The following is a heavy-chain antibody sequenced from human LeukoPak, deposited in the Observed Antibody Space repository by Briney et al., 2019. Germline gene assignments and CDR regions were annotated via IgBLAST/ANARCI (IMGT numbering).Heavy chain of an antibody. D-gene: IGHD2-21*02. Sequence: SETLSLTCTASGGSISSSTYYWGWIRQPPGKGLEWIGTIYYSGSTYYNPSLKNRLTISIDTSKSQFSLKLTSVTAADTAVYYCARDPIAYCGADCYSDWGQGTLVTVSS. CDR1: GGSISSSTYY. V-gene: IGHV4-39*07. J-gene: IGHJ4*02. CDR3: ARDPIAYCGADCYSD. CDR2: IYYSGST.